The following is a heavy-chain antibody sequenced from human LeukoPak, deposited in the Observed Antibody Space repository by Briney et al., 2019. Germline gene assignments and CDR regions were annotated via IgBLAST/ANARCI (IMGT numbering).Heavy chain of an antibody. V-gene: IGHV4-61*02. CDR3: ARDLYYYYYMDV. CDR1: GDSISSVNYY. Sequence: PSETLSLTCTVSGDSISSVNYYWSWIRQPDGKALEWIGRIYTSGSTNYNPSLKSRLTISVDTSKNQFSLKLSSVTAADTAVYYCARDLYYYYYMDVWGKGTTVTVSS. J-gene: IGHJ6*03. CDR2: IYTSGST.